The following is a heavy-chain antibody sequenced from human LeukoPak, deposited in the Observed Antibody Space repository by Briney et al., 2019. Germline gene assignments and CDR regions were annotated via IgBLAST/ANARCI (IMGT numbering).Heavy chain of an antibody. Sequence: SETLSLTCAVYGGSFSGYYWSWIRQPPGKGLEWIGEINHSGSTNYNPSLKSRVTISVDTSKNQFSLKLSSVTAADTAVYYCARRGLRYFDWLLFGAFDIWGQGTMVTVSS. D-gene: IGHD3-9*01. V-gene: IGHV4-34*01. CDR3: ARRGLRYFDWLLFGAFDI. CDR2: INHSGST. CDR1: GGSFSGYY. J-gene: IGHJ3*02.